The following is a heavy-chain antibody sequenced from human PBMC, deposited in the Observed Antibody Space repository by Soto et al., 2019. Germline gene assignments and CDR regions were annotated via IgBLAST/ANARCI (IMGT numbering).Heavy chain of an antibody. CDR2: IYYSGST. CDR3: VYYYYYYGMDV. J-gene: IGHJ6*02. Sequence: SETLSLTCTVSGGSISSSSYYWGWIRQPPGKGLEWIGSIYYSGSTYYNTSLKSRVTISVDTSKNQFSLKLSFVTAADTAVYYCVYYYYYYGMDVWGQGTTVTVSS. CDR1: GGSISSSSYY. V-gene: IGHV4-39*01.